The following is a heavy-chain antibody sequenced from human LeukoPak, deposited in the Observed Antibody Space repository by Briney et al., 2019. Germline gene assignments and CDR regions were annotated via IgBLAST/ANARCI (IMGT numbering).Heavy chain of an antibody. J-gene: IGHJ6*02. Sequence: SETLSLTCTVSGGSISGHFWSWIRQPPGKGLEWIGYIYYSGSTNYNPSLKSRVTISVDTSKNQFSLKLSSVTAADTAVYYCARSSMKYYGMDVWGQGTTVTVSS. CDR1: GGSISGHF. V-gene: IGHV4-59*11. D-gene: IGHD2-2*01. CDR3: ARSSMKYYGMDV. CDR2: IYYSGST.